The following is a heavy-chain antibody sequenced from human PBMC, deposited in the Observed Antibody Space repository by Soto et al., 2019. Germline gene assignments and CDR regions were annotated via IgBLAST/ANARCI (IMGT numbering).Heavy chain of an antibody. J-gene: IGHJ4*02. CDR1: GFTFSSYG. Sequence: GRSLRLSCAASGFTFSSYGMHWVRQAPGKGLEWVAVIWYDGSNKYYADSVKGRFTISRDNSKNTLYLQMNSLRAEDTAVYYCARDLAPFRWVLVWLLGYWGQGTLVTVS. CDR2: IWYDGSNK. D-gene: IGHD2-21*02. CDR3: ARDLAPFRWVLVWLLGY. V-gene: IGHV3-33*01.